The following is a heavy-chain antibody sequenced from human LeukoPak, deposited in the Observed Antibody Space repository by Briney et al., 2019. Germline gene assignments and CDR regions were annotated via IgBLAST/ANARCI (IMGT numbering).Heavy chain of an antibody. D-gene: IGHD3-10*01. CDR2: ISAYKGNT. CDR1: GYIFSSYG. V-gene: IGHV1-18*01. J-gene: IGHJ4*02. Sequence: ASVKVSCKASGYIFSSYGISWVRQAPGQGLEWMGWISAYKGNTDYAQKFQGRLTMTTDTSTRTAYMELSSLTSDDTAVYFCAKGGISYGSGSPHFDHWAQGTLVTVSS. CDR3: AKGGISYGSGSPHFDH.